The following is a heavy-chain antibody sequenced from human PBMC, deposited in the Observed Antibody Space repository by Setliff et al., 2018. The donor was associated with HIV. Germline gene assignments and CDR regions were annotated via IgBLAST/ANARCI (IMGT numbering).Heavy chain of an antibody. CDR1: GYSISSGCY. CDR2: MYHTGST. V-gene: IGHV4-38-2*01. CDR3: ARQPLYNDYDWRSYYFDY. D-gene: IGHD5-12*01. Sequence: KPSETLSLTCAVSGYSISSGCYWGWIRQPPGKGLEWIGGMYHTGSTYYSPSLNSRFTISVDTSKNQFSLKLRSVTAADTAVYYCARQPLYNDYDWRSYYFDYWGQGSLVTVSS. J-gene: IGHJ4*02.